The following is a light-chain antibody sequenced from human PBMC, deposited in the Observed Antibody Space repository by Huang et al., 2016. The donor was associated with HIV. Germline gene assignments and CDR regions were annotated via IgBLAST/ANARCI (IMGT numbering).Light chain of an antibody. Sequence: DIQMTQSPSSLSASVGDRVTITCQASQDISNYLNWYQQKPGKAPKLLIYDASNLETVVPSRVSGSRSGTHFTFTINNLQPEDIATYYCQQYDNLHTFGQGTKLEIK. CDR1: QDISNY. CDR3: QQYDNLHT. CDR2: DAS. J-gene: IGKJ2*01. V-gene: IGKV1-33*01.